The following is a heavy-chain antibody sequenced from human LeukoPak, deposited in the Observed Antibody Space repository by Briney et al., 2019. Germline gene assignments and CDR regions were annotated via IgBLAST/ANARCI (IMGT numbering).Heavy chain of an antibody. CDR1: GFIFSDYS. CDR3: ARDWHSAGANDY. V-gene: IGHV3-21*01. CDR2: ISSSGRFI. D-gene: IGHD6-19*01. J-gene: IGHJ4*02. Sequence: PGGSLRLSCAASGFIFSDYSMNWVGQAPGKGLEWVSFISSSGRFIYYEDSVKGRLTVSRDNANNILYLQMNGLRADDTAMYYCARDWHSAGANDYWGQGTLVTVSS.